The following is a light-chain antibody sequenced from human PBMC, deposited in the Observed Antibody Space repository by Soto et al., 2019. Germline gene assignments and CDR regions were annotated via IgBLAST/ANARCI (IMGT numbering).Light chain of an antibody. CDR2: EVS. V-gene: IGLV2-8*01. CDR3: SSYAGSNNHYV. Sequence: QSALTQPPSASGSPGQSVTISCTGTSSDVGGYNYVSWYQQHPGKAPKLMIYEVSKRPSGLPDRFSGSKSGNTASLTVSGLQAEDEADYNCSSYAGSNNHYVFGTGTQLTVL. J-gene: IGLJ1*01. CDR1: SSDVGGYNY.